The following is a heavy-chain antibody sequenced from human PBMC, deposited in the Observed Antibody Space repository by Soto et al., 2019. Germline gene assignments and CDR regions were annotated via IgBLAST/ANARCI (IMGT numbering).Heavy chain of an antibody. CDR1: GYTFTGYY. V-gene: IGHV1-2*04. CDR3: ARDIGGSSWDNPTGYYYYYGMDV. Sequence: ASVKVSCKASGYTFTGYYMHWVRQAPGQGLEWMGWINPNSGGTNYAQKFQGWVTMTRDTSISTAYMELSRLRSDDTAVYYCARDIGGSSWDNPTGYYYYYGMDVWGQGTTVTVS. CDR2: INPNSGGT. D-gene: IGHD6-13*01. J-gene: IGHJ6*02.